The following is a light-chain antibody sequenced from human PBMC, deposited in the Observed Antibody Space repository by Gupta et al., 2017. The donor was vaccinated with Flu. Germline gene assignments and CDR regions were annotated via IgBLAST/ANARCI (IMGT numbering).Light chain of an antibody. CDR3: QQYNSFSYS. J-gene: IGKJ2*03. V-gene: IGKV1-5*03. CDR1: QSISSW. CDR2: KAS. Sequence: DIQMTQSPSTLSASVGVRVTITCRASQSISSWLAWYQQKPGKAPKVLIYKASSLQTGVPSRFSGSGSGTEFTLTISSLQPDDFATYYCQQYNSFSYSFGQGTKVEIK.